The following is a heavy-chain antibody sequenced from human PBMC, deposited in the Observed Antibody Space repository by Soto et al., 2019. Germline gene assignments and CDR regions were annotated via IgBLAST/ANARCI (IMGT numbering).Heavy chain of an antibody. Sequence: GGSLRLSCAASGFTFSSYAMSWVRQAPGKGLEWVSAISGSGGSTYYADSVKGRFTISRANSKNTLYLQMNSLRAEDTAVYYCAKDHLPTAAMATIDYWGQGTLVTVSS. CDR1: GFTFSSYA. D-gene: IGHD5-18*01. CDR2: ISGSGGST. V-gene: IGHV3-23*01. CDR3: AKDHLPTAAMATIDY. J-gene: IGHJ4*02.